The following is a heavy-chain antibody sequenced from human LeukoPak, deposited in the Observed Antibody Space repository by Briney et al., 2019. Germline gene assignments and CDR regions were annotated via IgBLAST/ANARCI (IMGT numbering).Heavy chain of an antibody. CDR1: GGSISSYY. CDR3: ARDNWNYGSSMDV. D-gene: IGHD1-7*01. V-gene: IGHV4-59*01. J-gene: IGHJ6*02. Sequence: SETLSLTCTVSGGSISSYYWSWIRQPPGKGLEWLGYIYYSGSTNYNPSLKSRVSISVDTSKNQFSLKLSSVTAADTAVYYCARDNWNYGSSMDVWGQGTTVTVSS. CDR2: IYYSGST.